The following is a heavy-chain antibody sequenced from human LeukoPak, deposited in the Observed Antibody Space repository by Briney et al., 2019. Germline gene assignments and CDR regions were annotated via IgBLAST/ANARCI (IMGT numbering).Heavy chain of an antibody. Sequence: RASVKVSCKASVVTFTSSAMQWGRQARGQRLECMGWIVVGSGNTNYAQKCRDRVAFSRDMSTSTAYMELSSLRSGDTAVYYCAAAPYDISVFGTFDIWGQGTMVPVSS. J-gene: IGHJ3*02. D-gene: IGHD3-3*02. CDR3: AAAPYDISVFGTFDI. V-gene: IGHV1-58*02. CDR2: IVVGSGNT. CDR1: VVTFTSSA.